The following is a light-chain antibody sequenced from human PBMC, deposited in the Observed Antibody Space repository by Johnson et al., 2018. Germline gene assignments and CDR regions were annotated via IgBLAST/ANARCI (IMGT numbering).Light chain of an antibody. CDR1: SSNIGNNY. Sequence: QSVLTQPPSVSAAPGQKVTISCSGSSSNIGNNYVSWYQQLPGTAPKLLIYENNKRPSGIPDRFSGSKSGTSATLGITGLQTGDEADYYCGTWYSSLSAGKVFGTGTKVTGL. CDR2: ENN. CDR3: GTWYSSLSAGKV. J-gene: IGLJ1*01. V-gene: IGLV1-51*02.